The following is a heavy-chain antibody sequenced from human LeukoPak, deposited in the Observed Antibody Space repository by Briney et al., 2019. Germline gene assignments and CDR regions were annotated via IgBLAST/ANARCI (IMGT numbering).Heavy chain of an antibody. CDR3: ARAIAVAGTDQ. CDR1: GFTFSSYW. D-gene: IGHD6-19*01. Sequence: GGSLRLSCAASGFTFSSYWMHWVRQAPGKGLVWVARINSDGYSISYADSVKGRFTISRDNTKNTLYLQVNSLRAEETAIYYCARAIAVAGTDQWGQGTLVTVSS. V-gene: IGHV3-74*01. CDR2: INSDGYSI. J-gene: IGHJ4*02.